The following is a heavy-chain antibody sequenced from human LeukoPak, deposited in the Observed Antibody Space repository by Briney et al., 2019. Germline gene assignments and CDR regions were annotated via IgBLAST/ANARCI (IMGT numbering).Heavy chain of an antibody. D-gene: IGHD3-10*01. CDR3: ARDTDYGYPGPFDY. CDR2: INHSGNT. J-gene: IGHJ4*02. Sequence: SSETLSLTCAVYGGSFSAYYWTWIRQSPGKGLEWLGEINHSGNTNYNPSLKSRVTISVDTSKNHFSLKLTSVTAADTALYYCARDTDYGYPGPFDYWGQGTLVTVSS. CDR1: GGSFSAYY. V-gene: IGHV4-34*01.